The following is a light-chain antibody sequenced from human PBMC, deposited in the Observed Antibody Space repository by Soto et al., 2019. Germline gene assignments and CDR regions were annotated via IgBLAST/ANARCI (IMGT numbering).Light chain of an antibody. CDR2: DVS. Sequence: QLVLTQAASVSGSPGQSITISCTGTSSDVGGYNYVSWYQQHPGKAPKLMIYDVSNRPSGVSNRFSGSKSGNTASLTISGLQAEDEADYYCSSYTSTSTPVVFGGGTKLTVL. J-gene: IGLJ2*01. CDR3: SSYTSTSTPVV. V-gene: IGLV2-14*03. CDR1: SSDVGGYNY.